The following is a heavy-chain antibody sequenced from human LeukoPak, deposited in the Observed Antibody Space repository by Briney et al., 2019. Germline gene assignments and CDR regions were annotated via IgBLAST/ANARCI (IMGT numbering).Heavy chain of an antibody. D-gene: IGHD1-26*01. CDR2: IKSKIDGGTT. Sequence: PGGSLRLSCAASGFTFSNAWMSWVRQAPGNGLEWVGRIKSKIDGGTTDYAAPVKGRFTISRDDSKNTLYLQMNSLKTEDTAVYNCTTQGVGATNTAFDIWGQGTMVPVSS. V-gene: IGHV3-15*01. J-gene: IGHJ3*02. CDR1: GFTFSNAW. CDR3: TTQGVGATNTAFDI.